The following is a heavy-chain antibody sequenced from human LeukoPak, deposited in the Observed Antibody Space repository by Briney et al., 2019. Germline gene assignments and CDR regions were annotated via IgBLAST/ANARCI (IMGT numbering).Heavy chain of an antibody. V-gene: IGHV4-59*01. CDR1: GGSISSYY. Sequence: SETLSLTCTVSGGSISSYYWSWIRQPPGKGLEWIGYIYYSGSTKYNPSLKSRVTISVDTSKNQFSLRLNSVTEADRAVYYCARVHYNGSGLSSYFDYWGQGTLVTVS. CDR3: ARVHYNGSGLSSYFDY. CDR2: IYYSGST. D-gene: IGHD3-10*01. J-gene: IGHJ4*02.